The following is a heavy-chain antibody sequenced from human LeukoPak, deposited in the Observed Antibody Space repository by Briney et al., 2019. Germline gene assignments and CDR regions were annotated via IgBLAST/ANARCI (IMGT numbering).Heavy chain of an antibody. V-gene: IGHV4-34*01. J-gene: IGHJ4*02. CDR3: ARNSDCSGGSCYFPYFDY. CDR2: INHSGST. Sequence: PSETLSLTCAVYGGSFSGYYWSWIRQPPGKGLEWIGEINHSGSTNYNPSLKSRVTISVDTSKNQFSLKLSSATAADTAVYYCARNSDCSGGSCYFPYFDYWGQGTLVTVSS. CDR1: GGSFSGYY. D-gene: IGHD2-15*01.